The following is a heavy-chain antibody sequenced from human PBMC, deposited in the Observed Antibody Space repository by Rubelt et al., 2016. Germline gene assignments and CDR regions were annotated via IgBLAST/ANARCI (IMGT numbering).Heavy chain of an antibody. CDR3: ARVNRYYFDY. V-gene: IGHV4-59*01. CDR2: IYYSGST. Sequence: QVQLQESGPGLVKPSETLSLTCSVSGGSISTYYWSWIRQPPGKGLEWIGYIYYSGSTNYNPSLKSRVTMSVDTSKNQFSLKVTSVTAADTAVHFCARVNRYYFDYWGQGTLVTVSS. J-gene: IGHJ4*02. CDR1: GGSISTYY.